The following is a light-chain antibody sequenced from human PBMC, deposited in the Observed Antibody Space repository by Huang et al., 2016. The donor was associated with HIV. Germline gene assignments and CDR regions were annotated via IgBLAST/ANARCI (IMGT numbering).Light chain of an antibody. Sequence: EIVMTQSPATLSVSPGERTTLSCRASQSVGSNLAWYQQKPGQAPRLLISGASTRAAGIPARCSGSGSGTEFALTISNLQSEDFAVYYCQQYNNWPLTFAGGTKVEIK. J-gene: IGKJ4*01. CDR2: GAS. V-gene: IGKV3-15*01. CDR3: QQYNNWPLT. CDR1: QSVGSN.